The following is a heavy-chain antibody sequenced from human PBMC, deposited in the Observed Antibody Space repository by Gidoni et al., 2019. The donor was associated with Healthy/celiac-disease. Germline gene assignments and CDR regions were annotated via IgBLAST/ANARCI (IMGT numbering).Heavy chain of an antibody. CDR3: ARSSRYYYGMDV. CDR1: GSSISSYY. Sequence: QVQLQESGAGLVKPSETLSLTCNVAGSSISSYYWGWIRQPPGKGLEWIGYIYYSGSTNYNPSLKSRVTISVDTSKNQFSLKLSSVTAADTAVYYCARSSRYYYGMDVWGQGTTVTVSS. J-gene: IGHJ6*02. CDR2: IYYSGST. V-gene: IGHV4-59*08. D-gene: IGHD4-17*01.